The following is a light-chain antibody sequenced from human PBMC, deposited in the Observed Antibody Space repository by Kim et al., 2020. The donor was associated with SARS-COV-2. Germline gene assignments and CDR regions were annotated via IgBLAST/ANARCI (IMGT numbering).Light chain of an antibody. CDR1: KLGEKY. CDR3: QTWDSSGV. Sequence: VSGSPGQSASITCSGDKLGEKYTCWYQKKPGQSSVLVIYRDSRRPSGIPEGFSGSNSGNTATLTISGTQAMDEADYYCQTWDSSGVFGGGTQLTVL. V-gene: IGLV3-1*01. J-gene: IGLJ2*01. CDR2: RDS.